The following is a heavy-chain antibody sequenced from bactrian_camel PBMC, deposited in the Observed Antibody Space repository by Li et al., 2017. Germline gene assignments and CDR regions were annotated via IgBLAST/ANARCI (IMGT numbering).Heavy chain of an antibody. Sequence: HVQLVESGGGSVQAGGSLRLSCAASTGTFRSACMGWIRQVSGREREGVASIDSDGETTYADSVKGRFTISRDSAKNSVYLQMNSLKLEDTAMYYCAADFGPYCSGSYLARRANFEGQGTQVTVS. V-gene: IGHV3S53*01. D-gene: IGHD2*01. J-gene: IGHJ4*01. CDR2: IDSDGET. CDR1: TGTFRSAC.